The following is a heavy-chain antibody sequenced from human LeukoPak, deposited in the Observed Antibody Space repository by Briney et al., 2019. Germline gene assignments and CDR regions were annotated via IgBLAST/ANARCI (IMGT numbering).Heavy chain of an antibody. J-gene: IGHJ4*02. V-gene: IGHV3-15*07. CDR2: IKSKTDGGTT. Sequence: GGSLRLSCVVSGFTFSNAWMNWVRQAPGKGLEWVGRIKSKTDGGTTDYAAPVKGRFTISRDDSKNTLYLQMSSLRAEDTAIYYCARRYFDYWGQGTLVTVSS. CDR1: GFTFSNAW. CDR3: ARRYFDY.